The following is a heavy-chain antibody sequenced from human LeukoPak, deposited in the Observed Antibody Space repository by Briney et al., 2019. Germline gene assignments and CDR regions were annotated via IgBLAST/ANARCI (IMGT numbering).Heavy chain of an antibody. J-gene: IGHJ4*02. CDR3: ARAHLYCSGARCYSDY. CDR2: ISSSSSYI. D-gene: IGHD2-15*01. CDR1: GFTFSSYS. Sequence: GGSLRLSCAASGFTFSSYSMNWVRQAPGRGLEWVSSISSSSSYIYYADSVKGRFTISRDNAKNSLYLQMNSLRAEDTAVYYCARAHLYCSGARCYSDYWGQGTLVTVSS. V-gene: IGHV3-21*01.